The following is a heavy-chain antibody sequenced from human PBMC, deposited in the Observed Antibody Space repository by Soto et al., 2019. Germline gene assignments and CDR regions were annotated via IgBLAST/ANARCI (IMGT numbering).Heavy chain of an antibody. CDR1: GYTFTTYY. V-gene: IGHV1-46*01. J-gene: IGHJ5*02. CDR2: INPSGGRT. Sequence: QVQLVQSGAEVKKPGASVKVSCKASGYTFTTYYMHWVRQAPGQGLEWMGIINPSGGRTTYAQKFQVRVIMTRDTSTSTVYMELSSLTSEDTAVYSCARDGCVTATCAGGGNWFDPLGQGTPVTVSS. CDR3: ARDGCVTATCAGGGNWFDP. D-gene: IGHD3-16*01.